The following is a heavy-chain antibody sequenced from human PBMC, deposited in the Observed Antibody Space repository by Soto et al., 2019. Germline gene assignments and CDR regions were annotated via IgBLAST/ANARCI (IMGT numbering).Heavy chain of an antibody. D-gene: IGHD3-16*01. CDR3: GRDPELWDENVASRPSTYYYGMDV. Sequence: QLVESGGGLVEPGGSLRLSCAASGFTFSDHYMSWIRQAPGKGLEWVSYISRSGSIVYYADSVKGRFTISRDNSKNSLYLKMDGRRAEDTAIYYCGRDPELWDENVASRPSTYYYGMDVWGQGTTVAVAS. J-gene: IGHJ6*02. V-gene: IGHV3-11*01. CDR1: GFTFSDHY. CDR2: ISRSGSIV.